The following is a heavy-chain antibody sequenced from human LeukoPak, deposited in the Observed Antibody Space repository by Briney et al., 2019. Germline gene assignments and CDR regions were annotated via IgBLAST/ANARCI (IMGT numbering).Heavy chain of an antibody. V-gene: IGHV3-7*01. D-gene: IGHD6-19*01. Sequence: GGSLRLSCAASGFTFSSYWMSWVRQAPGKGLEWVANIKQDGSEKYYVDSVKGRFTISRDNAKNSLYLQMNSLRAEDTAVYYCARDLAVAGTSFDYWGQGTLVTVSS. CDR3: ARDLAVAGTSFDY. J-gene: IGHJ4*02. CDR2: IKQDGSEK. CDR1: GFTFSSYW.